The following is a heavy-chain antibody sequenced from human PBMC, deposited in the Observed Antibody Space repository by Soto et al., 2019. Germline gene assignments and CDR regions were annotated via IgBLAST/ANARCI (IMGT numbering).Heavy chain of an antibody. D-gene: IGHD1-26*01. CDR1: GFTFSSYA. CDR3: VKDLVRSYYGAVNYGLDV. CDR2: ISGGDGST. Sequence: VQLLESGGGLVQPGGSLRLSCAASGFTFSSYAMTWVRQAPGKGLKWVSGISGGDGSTYYADSVKGRFAISRDDPTNTVSLQMNSLRGEDTAVYYCVKDLVRSYYGAVNYGLDVWGQGTAVSVSS. J-gene: IGHJ6*02. V-gene: IGHV3-23*01.